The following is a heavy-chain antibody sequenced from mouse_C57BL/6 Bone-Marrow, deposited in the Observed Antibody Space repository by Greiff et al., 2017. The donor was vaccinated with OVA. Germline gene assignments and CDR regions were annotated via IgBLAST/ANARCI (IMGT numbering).Heavy chain of an antibody. J-gene: IGHJ4*01. CDR3: TPYGYPCYYAMDY. Sequence: VQLQQSGAELVRPGASVKLSCTASGFNIKDDYMHWVKQRPEQGLEWIGWIDPENGDTEYASKFQGKATITADTSSNTAYLQLSSLTSEDTAVYYCTPYGYPCYYAMDYWGQGTSVTVSS. D-gene: IGHD2-2*01. V-gene: IGHV14-4*01. CDR2: IDPENGDT. CDR1: GFNIKDDY.